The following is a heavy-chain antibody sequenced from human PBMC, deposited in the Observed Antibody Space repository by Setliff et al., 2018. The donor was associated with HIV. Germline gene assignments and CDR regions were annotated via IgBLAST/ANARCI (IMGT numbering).Heavy chain of an antibody. D-gene: IGHD5-12*01. Sequence: ASVKVSCKASGGTFSNYAFTWVRQAPGKGLEWMGGIIPIFNTANYAQKFQGRVTITADGSTSTAYMELSSLRFEDTATYYCARDQATGYEKVWFSWIDPWGQGTLVTVSS. J-gene: IGHJ5*02. CDR1: GGTFSNYA. CDR2: IIPIFNTA. CDR3: ARDQATGYEKVWFSWIDP. V-gene: IGHV1-69*13.